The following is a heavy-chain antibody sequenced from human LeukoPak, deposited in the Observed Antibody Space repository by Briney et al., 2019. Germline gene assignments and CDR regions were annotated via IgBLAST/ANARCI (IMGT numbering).Heavy chain of an antibody. CDR3: AGGSINWGTFYYYFDS. V-gene: IGHV4-59*01. CDR1: GDSMSNYY. CDR2: MYDSGYT. J-gene: IGHJ4*01. D-gene: IGHD7-27*01. Sequence: SETLSLTCTVSGDSMSNYYWTWIRQPPGKGLEWIGYMYDSGYTSYSPSLKSRLTMSLDASKNHFSLKLRSVTAADTAMYFCAGGSINWGTFYYYFDSWGHGTLVTVSS.